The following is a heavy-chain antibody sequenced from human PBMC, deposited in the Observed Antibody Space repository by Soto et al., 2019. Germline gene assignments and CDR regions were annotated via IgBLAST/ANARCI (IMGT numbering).Heavy chain of an antibody. CDR2: ISYDGSNK. J-gene: IGHJ4*02. Sequence: QVQLVESGGGVVQPGRSLRLSCAASGFTFSSYAMHWVRQAPGKGLEWVAVISYDGSNKYYADSVKGRFTISRDNSKNTLYLQMNSLRAEDTAVYYCARESSWLVPTDYWGQGTLVTVSS. V-gene: IGHV3-30-3*01. CDR3: ARESSWLVPTDY. D-gene: IGHD6-19*01. CDR1: GFTFSSYA.